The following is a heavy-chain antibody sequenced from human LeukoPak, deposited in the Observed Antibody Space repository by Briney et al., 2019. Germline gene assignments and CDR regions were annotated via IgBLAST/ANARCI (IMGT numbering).Heavy chain of an antibody. CDR2: ISSSSSTI. J-gene: IGHJ4*02. V-gene: IGHV3-48*01. Sequence: GGSLRLSCTASGFTLSSYRMNWVRQAPGKGLEWVSYISSSSSTIYYADSVRGRFTISRDNAKNSLYLQMNSLRAEDTAVYFCARGDNYYDSSGYEIFDSWGQGTLVTVSS. D-gene: IGHD3-22*01. CDR1: GFTLSSYR. CDR3: ARGDNYYDSSGYEIFDS.